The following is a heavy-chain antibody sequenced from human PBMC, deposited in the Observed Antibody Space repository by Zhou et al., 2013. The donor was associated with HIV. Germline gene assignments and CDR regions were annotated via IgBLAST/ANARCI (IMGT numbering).Heavy chain of an antibody. V-gene: IGHV1-69*04. CDR2: IIPILGIA. CDR3: ARSPIAAANNWFDP. J-gene: IGHJ5*02. CDR1: GGTFSSYA. D-gene: IGHD6-25*01. Sequence: QVQLVQSGAEVKKPGSSVKVSCKASGGTFSSYAISWVRQAPGQGLEWMGRIIPILGIANYAQKFQGRVTITADKSTSTAYMELSSLRSEDTAVYYCARSPIAAANNWFDPWGQGTLVTVSS.